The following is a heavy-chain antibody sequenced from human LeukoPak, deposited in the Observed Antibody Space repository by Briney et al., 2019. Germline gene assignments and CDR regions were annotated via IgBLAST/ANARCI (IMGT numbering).Heavy chain of an antibody. J-gene: IGHJ3*02. CDR2: INHSGST. CDR1: GGSFSGYY. D-gene: IGHD2-15*01. CDR3: ARHGGYCSGGSCYGAFDI. Sequence: SETLSLTCAVYGGSFSGYYWSWIRQPPGKGLEWIGEINHSGSTNYNPSLKSRVTISVDTSKNQFSLKLSSVTAADTAVYYCARHGGYCSGGSCYGAFDIWGQGTMVTVSS. V-gene: IGHV4-34*01.